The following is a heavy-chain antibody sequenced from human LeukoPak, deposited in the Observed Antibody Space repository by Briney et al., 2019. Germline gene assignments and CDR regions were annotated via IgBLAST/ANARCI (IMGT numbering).Heavy chain of an antibody. D-gene: IGHD5-24*01. CDR2: IIPIFGTA. Sequence: ASVKVSCKASGGTFSSYAISWVRQAPGQGPEWMGGIIPIFGTANYAQKFQGRVTITTDESTSTAYMELSSLRSEDTAVYYCARRGGRDGYNFGEYYFDYWGQGTLVTVSS. CDR3: ARRGGRDGYNFGEYYFDY. V-gene: IGHV1-69*05. J-gene: IGHJ4*02. CDR1: GGTFSSYA.